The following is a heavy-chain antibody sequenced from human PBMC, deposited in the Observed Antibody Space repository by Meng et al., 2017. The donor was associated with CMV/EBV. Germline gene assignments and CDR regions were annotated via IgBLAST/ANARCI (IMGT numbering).Heavy chain of an antibody. CDR1: GGSISSGDYY. D-gene: IGHD3-3*01. CDR3: ARDNRRGGVDY. CDR2: IYYSGST. V-gene: IGHV4-30-4*08. J-gene: IGHJ4*02. Sequence: QGQRQESGPGLVKPSQTLSPTCTVSGGSISSGDYYWSWIRQPPGKGLEWIGYIYYSGSTYYNPSLKSRVTISVDTSKNQFSLKLSSVTAADTAVYYCARDNRRGGVDYWGQGTLVTVSS.